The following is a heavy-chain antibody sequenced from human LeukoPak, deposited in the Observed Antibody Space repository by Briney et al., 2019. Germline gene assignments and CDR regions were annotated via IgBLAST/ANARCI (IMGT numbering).Heavy chain of an antibody. V-gene: IGHV4-59*12. Sequence: SETLSLSCSVSGDSISSSYRSWVRQPPGQGLEWIANIYNSANTNYNPSLQSRVTRSVDTSKSQFSLQLTSVSAADTAVYYCARRFSSRSDGNGYYYGHDAFDVWGQGTLVTVSS. CDR2: IYNSANT. CDR1: GDSISSSY. J-gene: IGHJ3*01. CDR3: ARRFSSRSDGNGYYYGHDAFDV. D-gene: IGHD3-22*01.